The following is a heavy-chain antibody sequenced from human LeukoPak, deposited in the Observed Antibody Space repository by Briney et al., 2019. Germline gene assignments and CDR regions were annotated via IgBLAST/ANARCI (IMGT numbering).Heavy chain of an antibody. CDR2: IIPIFATA. Sequence: ASVKVSCKASGGTFSTYAISWVRQAPGQGLEWKGGIIPIFATANYAQKFQGRVTITADESTSTAYMELSSLRSEDTAVYYCARGRGQPKKRIPNWFDPWGQGTLVTVSS. CDR1: GGTFSTYA. D-gene: IGHD3-10*01. CDR3: ARGRGQPKKRIPNWFDP. J-gene: IGHJ5*02. V-gene: IGHV1-69*13.